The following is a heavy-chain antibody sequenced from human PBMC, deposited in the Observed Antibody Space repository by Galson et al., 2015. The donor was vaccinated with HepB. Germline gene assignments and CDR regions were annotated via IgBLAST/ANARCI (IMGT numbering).Heavy chain of an antibody. J-gene: IGHJ4*02. CDR2: INSDGSST. CDR3: ARDNAAITYYFDY. D-gene: IGHD1-14*01. V-gene: IGHV3-74*01. CDR1: GFTFSSYG. Sequence: SLRLSCAASGFTFSSYGMHWVRQAPGKGLVWVSRINSDGSSTSYADSVKGRFTISRDNAKNTLYLQMNSLRAEDTAVYYCARDNAAITYYFDYWGQGTLVTVSS.